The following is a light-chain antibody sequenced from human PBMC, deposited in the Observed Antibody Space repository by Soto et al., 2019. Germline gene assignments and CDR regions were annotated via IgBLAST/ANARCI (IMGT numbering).Light chain of an antibody. CDR1: QSLDNKN. J-gene: IGKJ1*01. V-gene: IGKV3-20*01. CDR3: HHYANIVWT. Sequence: EIVLTQSPGTLSLSPGERVTLSCRASQSLDNKNLAWYQQKPGQSPRLLIYGASRRATDIPDRFSGSGSGTDFSRTISRLEAEDFAVYFCHHYANIVWTFGQGTKVEIK. CDR2: GAS.